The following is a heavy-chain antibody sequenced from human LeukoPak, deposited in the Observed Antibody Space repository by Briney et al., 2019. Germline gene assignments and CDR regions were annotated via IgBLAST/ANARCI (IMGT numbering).Heavy chain of an antibody. V-gene: IGHV4-30-2*01. CDR1: GGSISSGGYS. CDR3: ARDARWHYYMDV. Sequence: PSETLSLTCAVSGGSISSGGYSWSWIRQPPGKGLEWIGYIYHSGSTYYNPSLKSRVTISVDTSKNQFSLKLSSVTAADTAVYYCARDARWHYYMDVWGKGATVIVSS. J-gene: IGHJ6*03. D-gene: IGHD4-23*01. CDR2: IYHSGST.